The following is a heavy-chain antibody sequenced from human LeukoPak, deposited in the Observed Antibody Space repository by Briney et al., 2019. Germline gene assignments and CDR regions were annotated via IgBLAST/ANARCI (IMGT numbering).Heavy chain of an antibody. CDR3: AKDESRHYYDSSGSTDY. D-gene: IGHD3-22*01. CDR2: ISWNSGSI. Sequence: GGSLRLSCGASGFTFDDYAMHWVRQAPGKGLEWVSGISWNSGSIGYADSVKGRFTISRDNAKNSLYLQMNSLRAEDTALYYCAKDESRHYYDSSGSTDYWGQGTLVTVSS. V-gene: IGHV3-9*01. CDR1: GFTFDDYA. J-gene: IGHJ4*02.